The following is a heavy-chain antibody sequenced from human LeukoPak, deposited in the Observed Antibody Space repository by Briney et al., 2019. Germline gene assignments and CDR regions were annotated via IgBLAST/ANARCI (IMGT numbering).Heavy chain of an antibody. Sequence: ASVKVSCKASGYTFTSYGISWVRQAPGQGLEWMGWISAYNGNTNYAQKLQGRVTMTTDTSTSTAYMELSSLRSEDTAVYYCARARGYSYGPPGDAFDIWAKGQWSPSLQ. CDR2: ISAYNGNT. CDR1: GYTFTSYG. J-gene: IGHJ3*02. D-gene: IGHD5-18*01. V-gene: IGHV1-18*01. CDR3: ARARGYSYGPPGDAFDI.